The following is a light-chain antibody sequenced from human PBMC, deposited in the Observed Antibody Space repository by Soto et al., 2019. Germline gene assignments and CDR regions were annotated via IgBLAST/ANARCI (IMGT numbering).Light chain of an antibody. Sequence: DIQMTQSPSSLYASVGDRVTITCRASQAIRNELGLYQQRPGKAPKVLIHSASTLQSGVPSRFSGSASGTEFTLTISSLQPDAFSTYYCQQYNRYSTTFGQATNVEIK. CDR1: QAIRNE. J-gene: IGKJ1*01. CDR3: QQYNRYSTT. V-gene: IGKV1-17*01. CDR2: SAS.